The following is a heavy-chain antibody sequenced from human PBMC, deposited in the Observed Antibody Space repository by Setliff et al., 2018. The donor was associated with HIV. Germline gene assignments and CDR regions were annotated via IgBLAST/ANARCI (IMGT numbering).Heavy chain of an antibody. D-gene: IGHD2-2*01. CDR1: GGSISSGSYY. J-gene: IGHJ6*02. Sequence: SETLSLTCTVSGGSISSGSYYWSWIRQPAGKGLEWIGHIYTSGSTNYNPSLKSRVTISVDTSKNQFSLNVTSVTAADTAVYYCARIPQLLDYAMDVWGQGTTVTVSS. V-gene: IGHV4-61*09. CDR2: IYTSGST. CDR3: ARIPQLLDYAMDV.